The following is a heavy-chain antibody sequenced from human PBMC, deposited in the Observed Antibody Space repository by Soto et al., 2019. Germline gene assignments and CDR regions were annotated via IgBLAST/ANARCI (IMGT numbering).Heavy chain of an antibody. Sequence: QVQLVQSGAEVKKPGASVKVSCKASGYTFTSYGIHWVRQAPGQGLEWMGWISAYNGNTNYAQKLQGRVTMTTDPSTSTAYMELRSLRSDETAVYYCAGERDDSSWSSAEYFQHWGQGTLVTVSS. J-gene: IGHJ1*01. CDR2: ISAYNGNT. D-gene: IGHD6-13*01. CDR3: AGERDDSSWSSAEYFQH. V-gene: IGHV1-18*01. CDR1: GYTFTSYG.